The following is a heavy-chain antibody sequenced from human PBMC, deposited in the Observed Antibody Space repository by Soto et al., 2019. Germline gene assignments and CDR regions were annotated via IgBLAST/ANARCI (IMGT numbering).Heavy chain of an antibody. CDR1: KFTFSDYY. J-gene: IGHJ4*02. D-gene: IGHD2-2*01. V-gene: IGHV3-11*01. CDR3: ARLYPYYFDY. Sequence: QVQLVESGGGLVKPGGSLRLSCAASKFTFSDYYMSWVRQPPGKGLEWISSINTVGNTIFYADSVKARFTISRDNAQSSLFLQMNSLRVEDTAVYYCARLYPYYFDYWGQGTLVTVSS. CDR2: INTVGNTI.